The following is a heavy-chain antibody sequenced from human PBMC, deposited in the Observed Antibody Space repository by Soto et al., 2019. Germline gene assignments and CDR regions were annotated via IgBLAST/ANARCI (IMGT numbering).Heavy chain of an antibody. Sequence: GGSLRLSCAASGFIFSSYSVNWVRQAPGRGLEWVSSISSSSSYICYADSVKGRFTISRDNAKNSLYLQMNSLRAEDTAVYYCARYDYSNLDYWGQGTLVTVSS. D-gene: IGHD4-4*01. J-gene: IGHJ4*02. CDR3: ARYDYSNLDY. CDR2: ISSSSSYI. V-gene: IGHV3-21*01. CDR1: GFIFSSYS.